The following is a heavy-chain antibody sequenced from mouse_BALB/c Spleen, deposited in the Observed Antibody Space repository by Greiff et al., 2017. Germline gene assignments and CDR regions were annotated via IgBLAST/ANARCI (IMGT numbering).Heavy chain of an antibody. CDR2: IYYSGTI. J-gene: IGHJ2*01. CDR1: GISITTGNYR. V-gene: IGHV3-5*02. Sequence: EVQVVESGPGLVKPSQTVSLTCTVTGISITTGNYRWSWLRQFPGNKLEWIGYIYYSGTITYNPSLTSRTTITRDTSKNQFYLEMNSLTAEDTATYYCAPSTGTNFDYWGQGTTLTVSS. D-gene: IGHD4-1*02. CDR3: APSTGTNFDY.